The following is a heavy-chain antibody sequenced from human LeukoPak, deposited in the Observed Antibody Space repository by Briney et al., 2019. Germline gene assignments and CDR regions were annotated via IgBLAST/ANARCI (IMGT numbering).Heavy chain of an antibody. CDR3: AKAYYYDSSGYPFDY. CDR2: ISGSGGST. V-gene: IGHV3-23*01. CDR1: GFTFSSYA. J-gene: IGHJ4*02. Sequence: GGSLRLSCAASGFTFSSYAMSWVRQAPGKGLEWVSAISGSGGSTYYADSVEGRFTISRDNSKNTLYLQMNSLRAEDTAVYYCAKAYYYDSSGYPFDYWGQGTLVTVSS. D-gene: IGHD3-22*01.